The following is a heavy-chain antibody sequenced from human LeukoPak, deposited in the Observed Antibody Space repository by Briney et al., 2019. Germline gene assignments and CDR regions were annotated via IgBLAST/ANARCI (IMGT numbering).Heavy chain of an antibody. D-gene: IGHD6-6*01. J-gene: IGHJ3*02. CDR2: IKEDGNKK. CDR1: GFTFSKYW. Sequence: PGGSLRLSCAASGFTFSKYWMSWVRQAPGKGLEWVANIKEDGNKKDYVDSVKGRFTISRDNAENSLYLQVNSLRAEDTAVYYCARVYSSSSGKNAFDIWGQGTKVAVSS. V-gene: IGHV3-7*03. CDR3: ARVYSSSSGKNAFDI.